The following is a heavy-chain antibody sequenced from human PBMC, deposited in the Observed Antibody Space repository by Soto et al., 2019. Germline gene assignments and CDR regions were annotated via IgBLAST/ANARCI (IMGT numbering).Heavy chain of an antibody. J-gene: IGHJ4*02. CDR3: ARNRLGYFDY. CDR1: GYSISSPTFY. Sequence: PSETLSLTGAVSGYSISSPTFYWGWIRQSPGKGLEWIGSVYYTGTINHNPSLKSRVTISVDTSKNQFSLRVSSVTATDTALYYCARNRLGYFDYWGQGTLVTVSS. V-gene: IGHV4-39*01. CDR2: VYYTGTI.